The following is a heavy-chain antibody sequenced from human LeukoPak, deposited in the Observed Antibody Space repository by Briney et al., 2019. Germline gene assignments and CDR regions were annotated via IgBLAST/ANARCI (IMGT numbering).Heavy chain of an antibody. J-gene: IGHJ4*02. CDR3: ASDDGPNDN. Sequence: GGSLRLSCAASGFTFSSYGMHWVRQAPGKGLEWVAGKWYDGSTKIYVDSVKGRFTISRDNSKNTLYLQINSLRAEDTAIYYCASDDGPNDNWGEGTLVTVSS. D-gene: IGHD2-8*01. V-gene: IGHV3-33*01. CDR1: GFTFSSYG. CDR2: KWYDGSTK.